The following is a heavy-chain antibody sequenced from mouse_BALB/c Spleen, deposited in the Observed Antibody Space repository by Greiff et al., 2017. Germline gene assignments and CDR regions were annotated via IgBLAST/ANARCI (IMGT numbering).Heavy chain of an antibody. J-gene: IGHJ1*01. Sequence: QVQLQQSGPGLVAPSQSLSITCTVSGFSLTSYDISWIRQPPGKGLEWLGVIWTGGGTNYNSAFMSRLSISKDNSKSQVFLKMNSLQTDDTAIYYCVREAYYRYYWYFDVWGAGTTVTVSS. CDR2: IWTGGGT. CDR3: VREAYYRYYWYFDV. CDR1: GFSLTSYD. D-gene: IGHD2-14*01. V-gene: IGHV2-9-2*01.